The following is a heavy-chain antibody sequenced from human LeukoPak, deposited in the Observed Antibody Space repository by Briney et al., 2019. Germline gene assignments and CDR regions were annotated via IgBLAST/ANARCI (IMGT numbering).Heavy chain of an antibody. CDR1: GGSISSGSYY. CDR3: ARSYSSSYDY. D-gene: IGHD6-13*01. Sequence: PSETLSLTCTVSGGSISSGSYYWSWIRQPAGKGLEWIGRIYTSGSTNYNPSLKSRVTISVDTSKNQFSLKLSSVTAADTAVYYCARSYSSSYDYWGQGTLVTVS. CDR2: IYTSGST. V-gene: IGHV4-61*02. J-gene: IGHJ4*02.